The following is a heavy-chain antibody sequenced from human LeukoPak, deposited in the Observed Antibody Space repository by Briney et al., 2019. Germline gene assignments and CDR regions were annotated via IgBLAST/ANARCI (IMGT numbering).Heavy chain of an antibody. J-gene: IGHJ4*02. Sequence: GGCLRLSCAASGFTFSSYWMSWVRQAPGKGLEWVANIKQDGSEKYYAESVKGRFTISRDNAKKSVFLQMNSLRAEDTAIYYCARDGDCSGDNCPTPLGYWGQGTLVTVSS. CDR1: GFTFSSYW. D-gene: IGHD2-15*01. CDR2: IKQDGSEK. V-gene: IGHV3-7*01. CDR3: ARDGDCSGDNCPTPLGY.